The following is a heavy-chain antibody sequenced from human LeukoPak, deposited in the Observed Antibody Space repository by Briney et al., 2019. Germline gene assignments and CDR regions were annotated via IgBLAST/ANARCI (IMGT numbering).Heavy chain of an antibody. CDR3: AREDKRYDFWSGYYYYYYYMDV. Sequence: GASVKVSCKASGYTFTSYSISWVRQAPGQGLEWMGWISAYNGNTNYAQKLQGRVTMTTDTSTSTAYMELRSLRSDDTAVYYCAREDKRYDFWSGYYYYYYYMDVWGKGTTVTVSS. CDR1: GYTFTSYS. V-gene: IGHV1-18*01. J-gene: IGHJ6*03. D-gene: IGHD3-3*01. CDR2: ISAYNGNT.